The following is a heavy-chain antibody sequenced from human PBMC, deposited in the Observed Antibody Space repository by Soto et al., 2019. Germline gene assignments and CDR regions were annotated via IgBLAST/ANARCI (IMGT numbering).Heavy chain of an antibody. CDR3: ARDYYYDSSGYYHDSYHYGMDV. D-gene: IGHD3-22*01. CDR1: GYTFTSYG. V-gene: IGHV1-18*01. J-gene: IGHJ6*02. CDR2: ISAYNGNT. Sequence: ASVKVSCKASGYTFTSYGISWVRQAPGQGLEWMGWISAYNGNTNYAQKLQGRVTMTTDTSTSTAYMELRSLRSDDTAVYYCARDYYYDSSGYYHDSYHYGMDVWGQGTTVTVSS.